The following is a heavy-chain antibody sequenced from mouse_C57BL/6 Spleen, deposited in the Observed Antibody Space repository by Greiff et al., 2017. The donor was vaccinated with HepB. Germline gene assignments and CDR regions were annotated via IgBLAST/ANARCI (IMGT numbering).Heavy chain of an antibody. CDR1: GYTFTSYW. J-gene: IGHJ2*01. CDR2: IDPSDSET. D-gene: IGHD1-1*01. Sequence: QVQLQQPGAELVRPGSSVKLSCKASGYTFTSYWMHWVKQRPIQGLEWIGNIDPSDSETHYNQKFKDKATLTVDKSSSTAYMQLSSLTSEDSAVYYCARGGEDYGPYYFDYWGQGTTLTVSS. V-gene: IGHV1-52*01. CDR3: ARGGEDYGPYYFDY.